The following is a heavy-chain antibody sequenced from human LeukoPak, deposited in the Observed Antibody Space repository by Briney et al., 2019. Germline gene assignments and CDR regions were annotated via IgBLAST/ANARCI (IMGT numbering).Heavy chain of an antibody. J-gene: IGHJ4*02. V-gene: IGHV3-30*18. Sequence: PGGSLRLSCAASGFTFSSYGMHWVRQAPGKGLEWVAVISYDGSNKYYADSVKGRFTISRDNSKNTLYLQMNSLRAEDTAVYYCAKGGGYSSMDYFDYWGQGTLVTVSS. CDR3: AKGGGYSSMDYFDY. D-gene: IGHD5-18*01. CDR2: ISYDGSNK. CDR1: GFTFSSYG.